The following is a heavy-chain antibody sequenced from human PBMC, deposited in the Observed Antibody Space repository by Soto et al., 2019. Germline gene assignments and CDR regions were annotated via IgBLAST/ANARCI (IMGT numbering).Heavy chain of an antibody. V-gene: IGHV2-5*02. CDR3: AHGSGWLSDY. CDR2: IYWDDDN. D-gene: IGHD6-19*01. CDR1: GFSLSSTAVG. Sequence: QITLKESGPTLVKPTQTLTLTCTFSGFSLSSTAVGVNWIRQPPGKALEWLALIYWDDDNQYSPSLKSRLTXXXXTXXXXXXXXXTNXXXVDTATYYCAHGSGWLSDYWGQGTLVTVSS. J-gene: IGHJ4*02.